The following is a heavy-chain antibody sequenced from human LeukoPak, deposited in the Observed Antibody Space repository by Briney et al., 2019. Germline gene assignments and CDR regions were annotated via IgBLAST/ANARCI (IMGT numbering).Heavy chain of an antibody. D-gene: IGHD6-13*01. V-gene: IGHV3-7*01. CDR1: GFTFSSYG. CDR3: ASSSWYDSPGVV. CDR2: IKQDGSEK. Sequence: PGGSLRLSCAASGFTFSSYGMHWVRQAPGKGLEWVANIKQDGSEKYYVDSVKGRFTISRDNAKNSLYLQMNSLRAEDTAVYYCASSSWYDSPGVVWGKGTTVTVSS. J-gene: IGHJ6*04.